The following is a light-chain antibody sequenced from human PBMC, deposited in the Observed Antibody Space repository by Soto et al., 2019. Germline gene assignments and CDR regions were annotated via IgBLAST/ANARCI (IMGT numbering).Light chain of an antibody. J-gene: IGLJ3*02. CDR3: TSYVGNDIWV. CDR2: EVT. CDR1: SSDVGAYKY. V-gene: IGLV2-8*01. Sequence: QSALTQPPSASGSPGQSVTISCTGTSSDVGAYKYVAWYQQYPGKAPKLMIYEVTKRPSGVPDRLSGSKSGNTASLTVSGLQADDEADYFCTSYVGNDIWVFGEGTKVTVL.